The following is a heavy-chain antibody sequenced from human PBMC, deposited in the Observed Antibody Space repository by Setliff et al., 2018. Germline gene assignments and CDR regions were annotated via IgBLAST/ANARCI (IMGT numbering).Heavy chain of an antibody. V-gene: IGHV1-69*05. D-gene: IGHD3-10*01. CDR1: GGTFSSYV. Sequence: GASVKVSCKASGGTFSSYVISWVREAPGQGLEWMGGIIPMFGTNYAQKLQGRVTMTTDTSTSTAYMELRSLRSDDTAVYYCASRRADYYGSGSYYMEYWGQGTLVTVSS. J-gene: IGHJ4*02. CDR3: ASRRADYYGSGSYYMEY. CDR2: IIPMFGT.